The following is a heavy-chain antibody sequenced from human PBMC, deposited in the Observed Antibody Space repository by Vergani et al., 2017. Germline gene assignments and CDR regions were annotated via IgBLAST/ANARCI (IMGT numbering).Heavy chain of an antibody. D-gene: IGHD2-2*01. CDR3: ARDRGYCSSTSCYPGTLDY. J-gene: IGHJ4*02. V-gene: IGHV3-21*01. CDR2: ISSSSSYI. Sequence: EVQLVESGGGLVKPGGSLRLSCAASGFTFSSYSMNWVRQAPGKGLDWVSSISSSSSYIYYADSVKGRFTISRDNAKNSLYLQMNSLRAEDTAVYYCARDRGYCSSTSCYPGTLDYWGQGTLVTVSS. CDR1: GFTFSSYS.